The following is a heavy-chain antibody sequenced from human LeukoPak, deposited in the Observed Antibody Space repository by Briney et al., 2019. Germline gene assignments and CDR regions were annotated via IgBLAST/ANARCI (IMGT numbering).Heavy chain of an antibody. Sequence: GGSLRLSCAAYGFTFSSYWMSWVRQAPGKGLEWVANIKQDGSEKYYVDSVKGRFTISRDNAKNSLYLQMNSLRAEDTAVYYCTRDEGWLGIYSSGYYIYWGQGTLVTVSS. CDR2: IKQDGSEK. V-gene: IGHV3-7*01. D-gene: IGHD3-22*01. J-gene: IGHJ4*02. CDR3: TRDEGWLGIYSSGYYIY. CDR1: GFTFSSYW.